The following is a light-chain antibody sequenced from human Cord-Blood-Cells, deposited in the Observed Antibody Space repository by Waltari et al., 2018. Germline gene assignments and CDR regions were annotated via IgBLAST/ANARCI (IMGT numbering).Light chain of an antibody. CDR3: SSYTSSSTLVV. CDR2: DVS. Sequence: SALTQPASVSGSPGQSITISCTGTSSDVGGYNYVSWYQQHPGKAPKLMIYDVSNRPSEVSTRFSGSKSCSTASLTISWLQAEDEADDYCSSYTSSSTLVVFGGGTKLTVL. CDR1: SSDVGGYNY. J-gene: IGLJ2*01. V-gene: IGLV2-14*01.